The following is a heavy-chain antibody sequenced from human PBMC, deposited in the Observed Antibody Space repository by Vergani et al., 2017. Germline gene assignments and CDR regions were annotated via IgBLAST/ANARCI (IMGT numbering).Heavy chain of an antibody. J-gene: IGHJ5*02. CDR3: ARAARHDDILAGYSTYNWFDP. CDR2: ISAYNGKT. CDR1: GYTFTSYG. V-gene: IGHV1-18*01. Sequence: QVQLVQSGAEVKKPGASVKVSCKASGYTFTSYGISWVRQAPGQGLEWMGWISAYNGKTNSAQKLQGRVTMTTDTSTSTAYMELRSLRSDDTAVYYCARAARHDDILAGYSTYNWFDPWGQGRLVTVSS. D-gene: IGHD3-9*01.